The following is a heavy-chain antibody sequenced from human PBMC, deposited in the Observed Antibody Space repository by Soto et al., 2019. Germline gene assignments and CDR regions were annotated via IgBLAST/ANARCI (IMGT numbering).Heavy chain of an antibody. CDR1: GFTFSSYA. J-gene: IGHJ6*02. V-gene: IGHV3-23*01. D-gene: IGHD5-12*01. CDR2: ISSSGDNT. CDR3: AKAVEMATIKYGMDV. Sequence: PGGSLRLSCAASGFTFSSYAMSWVRQAPGKGLEWVSGISSSGDNTYYPSSVRGRFTISRDNARNTLYLQLNSLRAEDTAVYYCAKAVEMATIKYGMDVWGQGTTLTVS.